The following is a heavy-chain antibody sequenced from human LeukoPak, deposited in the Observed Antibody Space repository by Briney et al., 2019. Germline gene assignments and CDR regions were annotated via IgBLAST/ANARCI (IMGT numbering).Heavy chain of an antibody. CDR2: IWYDGSNK. D-gene: IGHD3-3*01. V-gene: IGHV3-33*01. CDR3: ARGDFWSGYPMFGSGMDV. Sequence: GGSLRLSCAASGFTLSSYGMHWVRQAPGKGLEWVAVIWYDGSNKYYADSVRGRFTISRDNSKNTLYLQMNSLRAEDTAVYYCARGDFWSGYPMFGSGMDVWGQGTTVTVSS. CDR1: GFTLSSYG. J-gene: IGHJ6*02.